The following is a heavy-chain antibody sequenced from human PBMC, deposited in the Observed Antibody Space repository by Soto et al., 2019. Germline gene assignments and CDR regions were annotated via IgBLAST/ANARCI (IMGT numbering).Heavy chain of an antibody. J-gene: IGHJ4*02. Sequence: GGSLRLSCAASGFALSSYNINWVRQAPGKGLEWVSYISGSSNTIYYADSVKGRFTISRDNAKNSLYLQMNSLRDEDTAVYYCARDRYSSTSLYYFDCWGQGTPVTVSS. D-gene: IGHD5-12*01. CDR2: ISGSSNTI. CDR1: GFALSSYN. CDR3: ARDRYSSTSLYYFDC. V-gene: IGHV3-48*02.